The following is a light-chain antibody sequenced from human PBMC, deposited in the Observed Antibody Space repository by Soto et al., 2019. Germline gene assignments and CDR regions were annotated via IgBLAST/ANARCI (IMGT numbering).Light chain of an antibody. J-gene: IGKJ4*01. Sequence: EIVLTQSPGTLPLSPGERATISCRASQSVGYSNLAWYQQKPGQAPRLLIYDASSRATGIPERISGSWSGTDFTLIISRLEPEDFAGYYCQQYVTSLPFGGGTKVEIK. V-gene: IGKV3-20*01. CDR3: QQYVTSLP. CDR2: DAS. CDR1: QSVGYSN.